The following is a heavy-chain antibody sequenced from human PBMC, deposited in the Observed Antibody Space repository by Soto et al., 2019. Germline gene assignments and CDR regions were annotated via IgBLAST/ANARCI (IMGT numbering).Heavy chain of an antibody. Sequence: GGSLRLSCAASGFTFSNAWMSWVRQAPGKGLEWVGRIKSKTDGGTTDYAAPVKGRFTISRDDSKNTLYLQMNSLKTEDTAVYYCTTAKGGCSSTSCYNNYWGQGTLVTVSS. J-gene: IGHJ4*02. CDR1: GFTFSNAW. D-gene: IGHD2-2*02. V-gene: IGHV3-15*01. CDR2: IKSKTDGGTT. CDR3: TTAKGGCSSTSCYNNY.